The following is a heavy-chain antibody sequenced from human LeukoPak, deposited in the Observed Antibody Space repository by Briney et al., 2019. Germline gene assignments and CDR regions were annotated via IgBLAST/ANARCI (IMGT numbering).Heavy chain of an antibody. Sequence: SETLSLTCGVSGGSITSTNYWTWVRRPPGKGLEWIGEVNLQGSTNYNPSLMGRVAISVDMSENHISLQLTSVTAADTAVYYCAREGGPYRPLDYSGQGTLVTVSS. V-gene: IGHV4-4*02. J-gene: IGHJ4*02. CDR3: AREGGPYRPLDY. CDR2: VNLQGST. CDR1: GGSITSTNY.